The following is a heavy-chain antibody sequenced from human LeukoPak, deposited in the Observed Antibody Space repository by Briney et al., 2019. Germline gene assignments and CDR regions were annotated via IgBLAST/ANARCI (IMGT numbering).Heavy chain of an antibody. CDR3: AKPLARYSGSYGSLYFDY. Sequence: GGSLRLSCAASGFTFSSYAMHWVRQAPGKGLQWVAVISYDGSNKYYADSVKGRFTISRDNSKNTLYLQMNSLRAEDTAVYYCAKPLARYSGSYGSLYFDYWGQGTLVTVSS. J-gene: IGHJ4*02. CDR1: GFTFSSYA. D-gene: IGHD1-26*01. V-gene: IGHV3-30*04. CDR2: ISYDGSNK.